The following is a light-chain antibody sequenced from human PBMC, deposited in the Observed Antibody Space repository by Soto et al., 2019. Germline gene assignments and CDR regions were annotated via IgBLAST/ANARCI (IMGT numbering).Light chain of an antibody. V-gene: IGLV2-11*01. J-gene: IGLJ2*01. CDR2: DVT. CDR3: CSSAGSYYT. Sequence: QSALTQPRSVSGSPGQSVTISCTGTSSDIGRYSFVSWYQQHPGKAPKLMMSDVTKRPSGVPDRFSGSKSGNTASLTISGLQDEDDADYYCCSSAGSYYTFGGGTKVTVL. CDR1: SSDIGRYSF.